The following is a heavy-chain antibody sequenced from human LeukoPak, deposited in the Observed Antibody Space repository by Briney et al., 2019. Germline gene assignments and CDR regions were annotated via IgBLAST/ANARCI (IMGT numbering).Heavy chain of an antibody. CDR3: ARTEGYYFDY. Sequence: SETLSLTCTVSGGSISSYYRSWIRQPPGKGLEWIGYIYYSGSTKYNPSLKRRVTISVDTSKNQFSLKLSSVTAADTAVYYCARTEGYYFDYWGQGTLVTVSS. J-gene: IGHJ4*02. V-gene: IGHV4-59*01. CDR2: IYYSGST. CDR1: GGSISSYY.